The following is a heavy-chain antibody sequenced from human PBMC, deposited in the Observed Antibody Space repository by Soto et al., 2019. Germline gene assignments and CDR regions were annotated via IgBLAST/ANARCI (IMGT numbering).Heavy chain of an antibody. Sequence: QVQLVQSGAEVKKPGASVKVSCKASGYTFTGYYMHWVRQAPGQGLEWMGWINPNSGGTNYAQKFQGWVTMTRDTSISTAYMELSRLRSDDTVVYYCARGGVPAARGGGWFDPWGQGTLVTVSS. CDR3: ARGGVPAARGGGWFDP. CDR1: GYTFTGYY. D-gene: IGHD2-2*01. J-gene: IGHJ5*02. V-gene: IGHV1-2*04. CDR2: INPNSGGT.